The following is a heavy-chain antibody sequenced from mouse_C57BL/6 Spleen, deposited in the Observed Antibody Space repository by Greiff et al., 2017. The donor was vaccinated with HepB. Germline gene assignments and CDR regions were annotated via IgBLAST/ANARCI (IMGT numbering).Heavy chain of an antibody. D-gene: IGHD2-12*01. V-gene: IGHV1-4*01. CDR1: GYTFTSYT. CDR2: INPSSGYT. CDR3: ASWAYYSLMDY. Sequence: QVQLKQSGAELARPGASVKMSCKASGYTFTSYTMHWVKQRPGQGLEWIGYINPSSGYTKYNQKFKDKATLTADKSSSTAYMQLSSLTSEDSAVYYCASWAYYSLMDYWGQGTSVTVSS. J-gene: IGHJ4*01.